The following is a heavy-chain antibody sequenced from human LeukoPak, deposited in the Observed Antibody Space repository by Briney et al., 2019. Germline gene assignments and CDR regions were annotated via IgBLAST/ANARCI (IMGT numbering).Heavy chain of an antibody. V-gene: IGHV4-30-4*01. J-gene: IGHJ3*02. CDR1: GGSISSGDYY. D-gene: IGHD2-21*01. Sequence: SQTLSLTCTVSGGSISSGDYYWSWIRQPPGKGLEWIGYIYYSGSTYYNPSLKSRVTISVDTSKNQFSLQLSSVTAADPAVYSCATLWSLVDAFAIWGQGKMVTVSS. CDR3: ATLWSLVDAFAI. CDR2: IYYSGST.